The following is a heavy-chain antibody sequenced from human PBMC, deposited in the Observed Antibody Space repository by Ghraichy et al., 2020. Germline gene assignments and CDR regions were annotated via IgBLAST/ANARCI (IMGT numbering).Heavy chain of an antibody. V-gene: IGHV1-8*01. CDR2: MNPNSGNT. J-gene: IGHJ6*03. Sequence: ASVKVSCKASGYTFTSYDINWVRQATGQGLEWMGWMNPNSGNTGYAQKFQGRVTMTRNTSISTAYMELSSLRSEDTAVYYCARVGGKITWGYYYYYMDVWGKGTTVTVSS. CDR3: ARVGGKITWGYYYYYMDV. CDR1: GYTFTSYD. D-gene: IGHD1-14*01.